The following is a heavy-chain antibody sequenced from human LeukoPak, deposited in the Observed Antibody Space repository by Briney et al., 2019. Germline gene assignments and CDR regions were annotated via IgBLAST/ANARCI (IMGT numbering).Heavy chain of an antibody. CDR2: IIPIFGAA. CDR3: ARDSSYDILTGYTHYNWFDP. J-gene: IGHJ5*02. V-gene: IGHV1-69*05. Sequence: ASVKVSCKASGGTFSSYAISWVRQAAGQGLEWMGGIIPIFGAANYAQKFQGRVTITTDESTSTAYMELSSLRSEDTAVYYCARDSSYDILTGYTHYNWFDPWGQGTLVTVSS. D-gene: IGHD3-9*01. CDR1: GGTFSSYA.